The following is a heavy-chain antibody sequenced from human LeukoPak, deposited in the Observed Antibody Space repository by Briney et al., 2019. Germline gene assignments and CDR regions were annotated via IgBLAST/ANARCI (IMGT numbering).Heavy chain of an antibody. CDR3: ARKGGNGYYD. J-gene: IGHJ4*02. CDR1: GFPFNRYT. CDR2: ISSSGSTI. V-gene: IGHV3-48*04. D-gene: IGHD3-22*01. Sequence: GGSLRLSCVASGFPFNRYTMNWVRQAPGKGLEWVSSISSSGSTIHYADSVKGRFTISRDNAKNSLSLQMNSLRAEDTAVYYCARKGGNGYYDWSQGILVTVSS.